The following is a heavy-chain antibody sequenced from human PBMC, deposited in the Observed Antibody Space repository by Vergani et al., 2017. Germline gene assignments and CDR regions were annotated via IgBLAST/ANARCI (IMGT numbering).Heavy chain of an antibody. CDR2: MDYSGST. Sequence: QVQLQESGPGLVKPSETLSLTCTVSGDSVISTDYHWGWIRQPPGKGLEWIGSMDYSGSTNYNPSLESRISISFETPKNQFSLRLTSVTAADTAVYYCASKRGACRAAYCHSYDFWGPGTLVGVSS. CDR1: GDSVISTDYH. V-gene: IGHV4-39*01. J-gene: IGHJ4*02. D-gene: IGHD2-15*01. CDR3: ASKRGACRAAYCHSYDF.